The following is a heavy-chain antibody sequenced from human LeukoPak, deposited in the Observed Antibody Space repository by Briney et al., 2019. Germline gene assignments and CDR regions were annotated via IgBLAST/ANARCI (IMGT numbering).Heavy chain of an antibody. J-gene: IGHJ3*02. V-gene: IGHV3-30-3*01. CDR2: ISYDGSNK. Sequence: GRSLRLSCAASGFTFSSYAMHWVRQVPGKGLEWVAVISYDGSNKYYADSVKGRFTISRDNSKNTLYLQMDSLRAEDTAVYYCARGPTDKRAFDIWGQGTMVTVSS. CDR3: ARGPTDKRAFDI. D-gene: IGHD3-9*01. CDR1: GFTFSSYA.